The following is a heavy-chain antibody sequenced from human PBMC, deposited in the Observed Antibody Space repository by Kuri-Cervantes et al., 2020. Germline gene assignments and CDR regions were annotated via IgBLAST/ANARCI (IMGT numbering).Heavy chain of an antibody. J-gene: IGHJ6*03. Sequence: SVKVSCKASGGTSIRYAITWMRQAPGQGLEWMGGINPIFGTANYAQKFQGRVTISADKSTSTAYIDLSGLISEDTAVYYCAGGWYYYYYYMDVWGKGTTVTVSS. CDR1: GGTSIRYA. CDR2: INPIFGTA. CDR3: AGGWYYYYYYMDV. V-gene: IGHV1-69*06.